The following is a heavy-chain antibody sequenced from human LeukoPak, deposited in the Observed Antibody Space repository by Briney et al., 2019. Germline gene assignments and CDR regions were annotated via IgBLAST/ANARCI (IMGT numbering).Heavy chain of an antibody. V-gene: IGHV3-21*01. CDR2: ISSSSSYI. CDR1: GFTFSSYS. J-gene: IGHJ4*02. CDR3: ARGWVAARPNFDY. D-gene: IGHD6-6*01. Sequence: GGSLRLSCAASGFTFSSYSMNWVRQAPGKGLEWVSSISSSSSYIYYADSVKGRFTISRDNAKNSLYLQMNSLRAEDTAVYYCARGWVAARPNFDYWSQGTLVTVSS.